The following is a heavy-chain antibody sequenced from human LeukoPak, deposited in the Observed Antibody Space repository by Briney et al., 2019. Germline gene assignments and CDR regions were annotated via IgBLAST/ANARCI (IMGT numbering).Heavy chain of an antibody. J-gene: IGHJ4*02. Sequence: PGGSLRLSCAASGFAFSSYPMTWVRQAPGKGLEWVSTIGSSNGDTHYADSVKGRFTISRDNSKNTLYLQMNSLRAEDTAVYYCAKYYSTSGSSGGRVFDYWGQGTLVTSST. V-gene: IGHV3-23*01. CDR2: IGSSNGDT. CDR3: AKYYSTSGSSGGRVFDY. CDR1: GFAFSSYP. D-gene: IGHD3-10*01.